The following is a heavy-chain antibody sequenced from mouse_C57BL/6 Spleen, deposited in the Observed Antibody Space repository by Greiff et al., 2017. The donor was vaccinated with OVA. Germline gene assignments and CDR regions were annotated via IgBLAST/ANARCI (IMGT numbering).Heavy chain of an antibody. D-gene: IGHD1-1*01. CDR3: ARQGGDLLLRNYAMDY. CDR1: GFTFSDYY. V-gene: IGHV5-12*01. J-gene: IGHJ4*01. Sequence: EVKLVESGGGLVQPGGSLKLSCAASGFTFSDYYMYWVRQTPEKRLEWVAYISNGGGSTYYPDTVKGRFTISRDNAKNTLYLQMSRLKSEDTAMYYCARQGGDLLLRNYAMDYWGQGTSVTVSS. CDR2: ISNGGGST.